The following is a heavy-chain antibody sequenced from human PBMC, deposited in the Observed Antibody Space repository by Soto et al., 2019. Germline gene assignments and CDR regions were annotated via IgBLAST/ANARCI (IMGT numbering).Heavy chain of an antibody. D-gene: IGHD3-22*01. CDR3: ASTGYYDSSGYPYWYFDL. J-gene: IGHJ2*01. CDR1: GGTFSSYA. Sequence: QVQLVQSGAEVKKPGSWVKVSCKASGGTFSSYAISWVRQAPGQGVEWMGGIIPIFGTANYAQKFQGRVTITADESTSTAYMELSSLRSEDTAVYYCASTGYYDSSGYPYWYFDLWGLGTLVTVSS. V-gene: IGHV1-69*01. CDR2: IIPIFGTA.